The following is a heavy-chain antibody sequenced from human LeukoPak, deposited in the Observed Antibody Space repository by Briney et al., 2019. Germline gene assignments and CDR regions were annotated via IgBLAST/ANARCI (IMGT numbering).Heavy chain of an antibody. D-gene: IGHD6-6*01. CDR3: ARGAAYSSSSPILG. Sequence: SETLSLTCTVSGGSISSGGYYWSWIRQPPGKGLEWIGYIYHSGSTYYNPSLKSRVTISVDRSKNQFSLKLSSVTAADTAVYYCARGAAYSSSSPILGWGQGTLVTVSS. V-gene: IGHV4-30-2*02. J-gene: IGHJ4*02. CDR2: IYHSGST. CDR1: GGSISSGGYY.